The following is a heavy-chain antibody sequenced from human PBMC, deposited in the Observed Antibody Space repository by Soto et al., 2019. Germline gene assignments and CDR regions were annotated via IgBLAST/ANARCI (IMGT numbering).Heavy chain of an antibody. V-gene: IGHV3-23*01. CDR2: ISGSGGST. D-gene: IGHD3-3*01. Sequence: GGSLRLSCAASGFTFSSYAMSWVRQAPGKGLEWVSAISGSGGSTYYADSVKGRFTISRDNSKNTLYLQMNSLRAEDTAVYYCAKVGGYYLGIKGHDAFDIWGQGTMVTVSS. CDR1: GFTFSSYA. CDR3: AKVGGYYLGIKGHDAFDI. J-gene: IGHJ3*02.